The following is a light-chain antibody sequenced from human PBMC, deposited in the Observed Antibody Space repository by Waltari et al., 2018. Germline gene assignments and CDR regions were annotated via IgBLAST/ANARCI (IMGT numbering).Light chain of an antibody. V-gene: IGLV1-44*01. CDR2: SND. J-gene: IGLJ3*02. CDR3: AAWDDSINGPA. CDR1: VSNIDRHV. Sequence: QSVLTQPPSASGAPGQTVAISCSGSVSNIDRHVVTWYQQFPGTAPKLLIYSNDQRPSGFPGRFSGSKSGTSASLAISGLQSEDEAHYYCAAWDDSINGPAFGGGTKLTVL.